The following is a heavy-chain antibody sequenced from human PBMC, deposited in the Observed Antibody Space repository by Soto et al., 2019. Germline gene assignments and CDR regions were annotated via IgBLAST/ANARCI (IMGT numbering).Heavy chain of an antibody. CDR3: TSDNPVTGAFDI. Sequence: PGGSLRLSCAASGFTFSNAWMGWVRQAPGKGLEWVGRIKSKTDGGTTDYAAPVEGRFTISRDDSKNTLYLQMNSLKTEDTAVYYCTSDNPVTGAFDIWGQGTMVTVSS. J-gene: IGHJ3*02. CDR1: GFTFSNAW. D-gene: IGHD2-21*02. CDR2: IKSKTDGGTT. V-gene: IGHV3-15*01.